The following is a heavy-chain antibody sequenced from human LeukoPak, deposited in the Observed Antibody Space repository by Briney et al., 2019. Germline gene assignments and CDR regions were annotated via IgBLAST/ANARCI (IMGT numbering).Heavy chain of an antibody. CDR2: IYYSGST. Sequence: SETLSLTCTVSGGSISSSTYYWGWIRQPPGKGLEWIGSIYYSGSTYYNPSLKSRVTMSVDTSKNQFSLKLSSVTAADTAVYYCARVDSIAVAGGFDYWGQGTLVTVSS. CDR3: ARVDSIAVAGGFDY. J-gene: IGHJ4*02. D-gene: IGHD6-19*01. CDR1: GGSISSSTYY. V-gene: IGHV4-39*07.